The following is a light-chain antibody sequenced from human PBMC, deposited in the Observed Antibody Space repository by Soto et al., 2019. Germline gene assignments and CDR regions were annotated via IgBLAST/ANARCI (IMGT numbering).Light chain of an antibody. Sequence: DIQMTQSPSSLSASVGDRVTITCRASQGISTYLVWYQQKPGTVPKLLIFAASTLQSGVPSRFSFSGSGTDFTLTISSLQPEDVATYYCQNYNGAPWTFGQGTKVEIK. CDR3: QNYNGAPWT. J-gene: IGKJ1*01. V-gene: IGKV1-27*01. CDR2: AAS. CDR1: QGISTY.